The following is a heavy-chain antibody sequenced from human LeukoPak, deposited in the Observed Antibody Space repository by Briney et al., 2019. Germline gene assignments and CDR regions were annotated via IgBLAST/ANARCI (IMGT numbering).Heavy chain of an antibody. V-gene: IGHV3-23*01. CDR2: ISGSGGST. D-gene: IGHD6-19*01. J-gene: IGHJ4*02. CDR1: GFTFSSYA. CDR3: AKDSWLGSFAPDFDY. Sequence: PGGSLRLSCAASGFTFSSYATSWVRQAPGKGLEWVSAISGSGGSTYYADSVKGRFTISRDNSKNTLYLQMNSLRAEDTAVYYCAKDSWLGSFAPDFDYWGQGTLVTVSS.